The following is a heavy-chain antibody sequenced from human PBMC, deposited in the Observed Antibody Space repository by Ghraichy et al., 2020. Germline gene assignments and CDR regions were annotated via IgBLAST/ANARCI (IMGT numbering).Heavy chain of an antibody. CDR2: ISSSSSTI. Sequence: GGSLRLSCAASGFTFSSYSMNWVRQAPGKGLEWVSYISSSSSTIYYADSVKGRFTISRDNAKNSLYLQMNSLRDEDTAVYYCARSPREWLYRTATYGMDVWGQGTTVTVSS. CDR3: ARSPREWLYRTATYGMDV. V-gene: IGHV3-48*02. J-gene: IGHJ6*02. D-gene: IGHD3-3*01. CDR1: GFTFSSYS.